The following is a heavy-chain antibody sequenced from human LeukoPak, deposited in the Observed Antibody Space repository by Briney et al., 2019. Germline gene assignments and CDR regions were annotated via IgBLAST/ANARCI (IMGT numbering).Heavy chain of an antibody. V-gene: IGHV4-59*01. D-gene: IGHD2-21*01. CDR3: ARGLWGYYYMDV. CDR1: GGSISSYY. J-gene: IGHJ6*03. CDR2: IYYSGST. Sequence: KTSETLSLTCTVSGGSISSYYWSWIRQPPGKGLEWIGYIYYSGSTNYNPSLKGRVTISVDTSKNQFSLKLSSVTAADTAVYYCARGLWGYYYMDVWGKGTTVTISS.